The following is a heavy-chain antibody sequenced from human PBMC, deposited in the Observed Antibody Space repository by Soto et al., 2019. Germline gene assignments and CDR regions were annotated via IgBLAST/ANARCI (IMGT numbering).Heavy chain of an antibody. Sequence: QVQLQQWGAGLLKPSETLSLRCVVNSGSFSGYYWTWIRQTPGKGLEWIGEISHSGSTNYNPSLMSRVTMSADSSMKQLALRLSSVTAADTARYFCARGYESSRRYLPLLDYWGQGTLVTVSS. D-gene: IGHD3-22*01. CDR3: ARGYESSRRYLPLLDY. J-gene: IGHJ4*02. CDR2: ISHSGST. CDR1: SGSFSGYY. V-gene: IGHV4-34*01.